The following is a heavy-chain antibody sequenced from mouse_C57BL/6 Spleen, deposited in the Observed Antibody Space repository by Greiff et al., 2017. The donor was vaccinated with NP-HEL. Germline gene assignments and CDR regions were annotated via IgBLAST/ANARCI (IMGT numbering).Heavy chain of an antibody. CDR2: INPSSGYT. J-gene: IGHJ1*03. Sequence: QVQLQQSGAELAKPGASVKLSCKASGYTFTSYWMHWVKQRPGQGLEWIGYINPSSGYTKYNQKFKDKATLTAVKSSSTAYMQLSSLTYEDSAVYYCARGRGYFDVWGTGTTVTVSS. CDR3: ARGRGYFDV. CDR1: GYTFTSYW. V-gene: IGHV1-7*01.